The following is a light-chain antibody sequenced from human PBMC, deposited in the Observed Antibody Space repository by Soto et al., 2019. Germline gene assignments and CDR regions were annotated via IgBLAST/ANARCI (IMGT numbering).Light chain of an antibody. CDR1: SSNIGSNY. V-gene: IGLV1-47*01. CDR3: AAWDDSQSVV. CDR2: RDD. Sequence: QSVLTQPPSASGTPGQRVTISCSGSSSNIGSNYVYWYQQLPGTAPKLLIYRDDQRPSGVPDRFSGSKSGTSASLAISGLGSEDEADYHCAAWDDSQSVVFGGGTKLTVL. J-gene: IGLJ2*01.